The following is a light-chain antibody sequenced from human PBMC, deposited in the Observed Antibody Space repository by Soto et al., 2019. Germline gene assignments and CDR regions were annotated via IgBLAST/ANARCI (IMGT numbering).Light chain of an antibody. J-gene: IGKJ1*01. Sequence: EIVLTQSPATLSLSPGERATLSCRASQSVVSYLAWFQQRPGQPPRLLLFAESTRATGVPDRFTGGGSGADFSLTISGLEPEDAAVYYCQHYDRAVWSFGQGTKVDIK. CDR2: AES. CDR3: QHYDRAVWS. V-gene: IGKV3-11*01. CDR1: QSVVSY.